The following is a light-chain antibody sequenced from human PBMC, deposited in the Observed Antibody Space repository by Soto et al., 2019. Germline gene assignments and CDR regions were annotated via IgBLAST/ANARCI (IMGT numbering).Light chain of an antibody. V-gene: IGLV2-14*01. CDR3: SSFSTITTWV. J-gene: IGLJ3*02. CDR1: SSDVGAYNY. Sequence: QSVLTQPASVSGSPGQSITISCTGTSSDVGAYNYVSWYQQHPGRAPKLLIYEVYYRPSGVSNRFSASNSGNTAYLTISGLQAGDEADYYCSSFSTITTWVFGGGTKLTVL. CDR2: EVY.